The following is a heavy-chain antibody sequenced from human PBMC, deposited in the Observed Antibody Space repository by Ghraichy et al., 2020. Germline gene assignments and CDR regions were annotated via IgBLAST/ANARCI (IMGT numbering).Heavy chain of an antibody. V-gene: IGHV4-39*07. CDR3: ARDHEGCGGDCYRRGDWFDP. D-gene: IGHD2-21*01. Sequence: SETLSLTCTVSGGSISSSSYYWGWIRQPPGKGLEWIGSIYYSGSTYYNPSLKSRVTISVDTSKNQFSLKLSSVTAADTAVYYCARDHEGCGGDCYRRGDWFDPWGQGTLVTVSS. J-gene: IGHJ5*02. CDR2: IYYSGST. CDR1: GGSISSSSYY.